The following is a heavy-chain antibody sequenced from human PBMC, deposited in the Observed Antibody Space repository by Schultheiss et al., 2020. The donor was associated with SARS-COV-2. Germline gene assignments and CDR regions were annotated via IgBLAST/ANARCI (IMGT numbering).Heavy chain of an antibody. Sequence: GESLKISCAASGFTFSSYAMHWVRQAPGKGLEWVAVISYDGSNKYYADSVKGRFTISRDNSKNMVFLQMNSLRAEDTAVYYCAKSQWELQQSGQYYFDYWGQGTLVTVSS. D-gene: IGHD1-26*01. CDR2: ISYDGSNK. V-gene: IGHV3-30*18. J-gene: IGHJ4*02. CDR3: AKSQWELQQSGQYYFDY. CDR1: GFTFSSYA.